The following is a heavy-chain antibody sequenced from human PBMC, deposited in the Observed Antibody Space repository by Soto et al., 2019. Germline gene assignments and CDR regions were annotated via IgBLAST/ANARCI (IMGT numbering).Heavy chain of an antibody. D-gene: IGHD6-13*01. J-gene: IGHJ5*02. CDR1: GFTFSSYA. CDR3: AKDHLAAAGPDWFDP. Sequence: GGSLRLSCAASGFTFSSYAMSWARQAPGKGLEWVSAISGSGGSTYYADSVKGRFTISRDNSKNTLYLQMNSLRAEDTAVYYCAKDHLAAAGPDWFDPWGQGTLVTVSS. CDR2: ISGSGGST. V-gene: IGHV3-23*01.